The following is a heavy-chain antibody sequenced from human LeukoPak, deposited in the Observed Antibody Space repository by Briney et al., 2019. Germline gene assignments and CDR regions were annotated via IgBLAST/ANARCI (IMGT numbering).Heavy chain of an antibody. V-gene: IGHV3-21*01. D-gene: IGHD2-2*01. CDR2: ISSSSSYI. CDR1: GFTFSSYS. J-gene: IGHJ4*02. Sequence: GGSLRLSCAASGFTFSSYSMNWVRQAPGKGLEWVSSISSSSSYIYYADSVKGRFTISRDNAKNSLYLQMNSLRAEDTAVYYCAGDPSYCSSTSCLDYWGQGTLVTVSS. CDR3: AGDPSYCSSTSCLDY.